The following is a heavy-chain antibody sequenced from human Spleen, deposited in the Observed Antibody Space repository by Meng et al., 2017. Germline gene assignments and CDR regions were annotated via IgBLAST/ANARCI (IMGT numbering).Heavy chain of an antibody. V-gene: IGHV3-9*01. Sequence: SLKISCEASGFTFDDYAMHWVRQTPGKGLEWVSGISWNGGTIAYADSVKGRFTISRDNAKNSLYLQMNSLRAEDTAVYYCARDRVGGTAAQFDYWGQGTLVTVSS. J-gene: IGHJ4*02. CDR1: GFTFDDYA. CDR2: ISWNGGTI. D-gene: IGHD1-26*01. CDR3: ARDRVGGTAAQFDY.